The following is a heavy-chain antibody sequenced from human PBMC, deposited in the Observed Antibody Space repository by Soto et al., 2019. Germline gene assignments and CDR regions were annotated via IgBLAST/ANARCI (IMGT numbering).Heavy chain of an antibody. D-gene: IGHD2-21*02. V-gene: IGHV1-3*05. Sequence: QVQLVQSGADEKKPGASVKVSCKASGYTFTSYAMHLARQAPGHRLEWMGWINAGNGNTKYSHKFQGRVTLTRDTSASTAYRELSSLRSEDTAVYYCARSIVVVTALDYWGQGTLVTVSS. CDR2: INAGNGNT. CDR1: GYTFTSYA. CDR3: ARSIVVVTALDY. J-gene: IGHJ4*02.